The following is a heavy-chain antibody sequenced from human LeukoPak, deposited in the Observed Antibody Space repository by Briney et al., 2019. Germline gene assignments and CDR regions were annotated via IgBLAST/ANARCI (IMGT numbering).Heavy chain of an antibody. Sequence: GGSLRLSCAASGFTFSNYWMSWVRQAPGKGLEWVANIKFDGSDKFYVDSVKGRFTISRDNSKNTLYLQMNSLRAEDTAVYYCARGVVVAAKYYYGMDVWGQGTTVTVSS. D-gene: IGHD2-15*01. CDR2: IKFDGSDK. J-gene: IGHJ6*02. CDR3: ARGVVVAAKYYYGMDV. CDR1: GFTFSNYW. V-gene: IGHV3-7*03.